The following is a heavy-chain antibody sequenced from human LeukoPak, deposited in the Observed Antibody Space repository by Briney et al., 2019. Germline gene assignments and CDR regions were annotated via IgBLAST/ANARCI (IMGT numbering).Heavy chain of an antibody. Sequence: LGGSLILSCAASGFTFSSYSMNWVRQAPGKGLEWVSSISSSSSYIYYADSVKGRFTISRDNAKNSLYLQMNSLRAEDTAVYYCARYNSGYQGSGFDYWGQGTLVTVSS. CDR2: ISSSSSYI. CDR1: GFTFSSYS. J-gene: IGHJ4*02. V-gene: IGHV3-21*01. D-gene: IGHD3-22*01. CDR3: ARYNSGYQGSGFDY.